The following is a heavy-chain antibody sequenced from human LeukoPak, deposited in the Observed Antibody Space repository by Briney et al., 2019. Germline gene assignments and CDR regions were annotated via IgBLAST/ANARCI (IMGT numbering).Heavy chain of an antibody. CDR1: GYTFTTYA. CDR2: ISVYDGDR. V-gene: IGHV1-18*01. D-gene: IGHD2-15*01. Sequence: ASVKVSFKASGYTFTTYAISWVRQAPGQGLEWMGWISVYDGDRIYSQRLQGRVTMTTDTSTSTDYMELRSLTSDDTAIYYCARESYCSGGSCYVDYWGQGTLVTVSS. J-gene: IGHJ4*02. CDR3: ARESYCSGGSCYVDY.